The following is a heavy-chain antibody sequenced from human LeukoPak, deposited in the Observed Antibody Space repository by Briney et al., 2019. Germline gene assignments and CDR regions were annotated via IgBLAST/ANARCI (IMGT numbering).Heavy chain of an antibody. CDR2: IYYRGST. V-gene: IGHV4-30-4*01. CDR1: GGSINSGY. J-gene: IGHJ4*02. CDR3: ARERTYYFDY. Sequence: PSETLSLTCSVSGGSINSGYWSWIRQPPGQGLEWIGYIYYRGSTYYNPSLKSRVIISVDTSKNQFSLKLSSMTAADTAVYYCARERTYYFDYWGQGTQVTVSS.